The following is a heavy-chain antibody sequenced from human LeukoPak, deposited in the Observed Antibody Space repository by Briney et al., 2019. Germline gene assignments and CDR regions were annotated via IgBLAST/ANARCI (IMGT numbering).Heavy chain of an antibody. CDR3: ARHLLSSGSYTTRYAFDI. V-gene: IGHV4-38-2*02. CDR2: IYHSGST. J-gene: IGHJ3*02. Sequence: SETLSLTCTVSGYSISSGYYWGWIRQPPGKGLEWIGSIYHSGSTYYNPSLKSRVTISLDTSKNQFSLKLSSVTAADTAVYYCARHLLSSGSYTTRYAFDIWGQGTMVTVSS. CDR1: GYSISSGYY. D-gene: IGHD1-26*01.